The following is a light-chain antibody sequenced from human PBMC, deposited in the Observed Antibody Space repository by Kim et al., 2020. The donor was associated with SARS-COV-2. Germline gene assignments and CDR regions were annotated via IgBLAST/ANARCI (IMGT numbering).Light chain of an antibody. V-gene: IGKV3-20*01. CDR2: GAS. J-gene: IGKJ4*01. CDR3: QQLLT. Sequence: EIVLTQSPGTLSLSPGERATLSCRASQSVSSSYLAWYQQKPGQAPRLLIYGASSRATGIPDRFSGSGSGTDFTLTISRLEPEDFAVYYCQQLLTFGGGTKVDIK. CDR1: QSVSSSY.